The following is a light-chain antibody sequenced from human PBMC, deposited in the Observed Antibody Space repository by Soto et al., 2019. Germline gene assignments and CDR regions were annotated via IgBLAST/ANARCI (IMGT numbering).Light chain of an antibody. J-gene: IGLJ3*02. V-gene: IGLV1-47*01. CDR3: AAWDDSLSGWV. Sequence: QSALTQPPSASGTPGQGVTISCSGSSSNIGSNYVYWYQQLPGTAPKLLIYRNNQRPSGVPGRFSGSKSGTSASLAISGLRSEDEADYYCAAWDDSLSGWVFGGGTKVTVL. CDR1: SSNIGSNY. CDR2: RNN.